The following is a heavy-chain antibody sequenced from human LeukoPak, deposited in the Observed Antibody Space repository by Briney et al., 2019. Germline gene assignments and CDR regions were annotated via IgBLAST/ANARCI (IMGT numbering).Heavy chain of an antibody. CDR1: GGSISNTNW. D-gene: IGHD1-26*01. V-gene: IGHV4-4*02. Sequence: SETLSLTCDVSGGSISNTNWWSWVRRPPGQGLEWIGEVSLAGQTNYNPSLNGRVTMSLDESSNQLSLKLTSVTAADTAIYYCSRESGAFCPFGYWGQGTLVIVPS. J-gene: IGHJ4*02. CDR2: VSLAGQT. CDR3: SRESGAFCPFGY.